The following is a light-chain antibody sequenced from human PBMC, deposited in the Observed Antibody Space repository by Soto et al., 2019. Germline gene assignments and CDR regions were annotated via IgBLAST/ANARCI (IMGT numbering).Light chain of an antibody. CDR1: QSVSSN. CDR2: GAS. CDR3: QQYNNWPPYT. J-gene: IGKJ2*01. V-gene: IGKV3-15*01. Sequence: EIVMPQSPATLSVSPGERATLSCRASQSVSSNLAWYQQKPGQAPRLLIYGASTRATGIPARFSGSGSGTEFTLTISSLQSEDCAVYYCQQYNNWPPYTFGQGTKLEIK.